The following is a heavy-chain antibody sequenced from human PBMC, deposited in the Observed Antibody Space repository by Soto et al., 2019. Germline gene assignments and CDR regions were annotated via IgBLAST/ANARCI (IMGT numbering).Heavy chain of an antibody. CDR1: GYTFTSFG. D-gene: IGHD2-15*01. J-gene: IGHJ3*02. Sequence: QVQLVQSGAEVKKPGASVKVSCKASGYTFTSFGISWVRQAPGQGREWMGWISAYNGNTNYAENLQGRVTMTTDTATSTAYMELRSLRSDDTAVYYCARDHRGGTDAFDIWGQGTMVTVSS. CDR2: ISAYNGNT. CDR3: ARDHRGGTDAFDI. V-gene: IGHV1-18*01.